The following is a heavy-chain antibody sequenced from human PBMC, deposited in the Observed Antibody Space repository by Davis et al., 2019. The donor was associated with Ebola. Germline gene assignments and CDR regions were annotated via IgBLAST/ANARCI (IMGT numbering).Heavy chain of an antibody. CDR3: ARVRLGWFDP. D-gene: IGHD6-19*01. CDR1: GGSISSYY. J-gene: IGHJ5*02. CDR2: IYYSGST. V-gene: IGHV4-59*01. Sequence: SETLSLTCTVSGGSISSYYWSWIRQPPGKGLEWIGYIYYSGSTNYNPSLKSRVTILVDTSKNQFSLKLSSVTAADTAVYYCARVRLGWFDPWGQGTLVTVSS.